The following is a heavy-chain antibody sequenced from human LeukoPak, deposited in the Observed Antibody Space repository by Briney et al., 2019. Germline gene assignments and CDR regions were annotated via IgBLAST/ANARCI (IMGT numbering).Heavy chain of an antibody. D-gene: IGHD6-19*01. CDR2: IWYDGSNK. CDR1: GFTFSSYG. CDR3: ARDSLGTSSGWFDP. V-gene: IGHV3-33*01. J-gene: IGHJ5*02. Sequence: PGGSLRLSCAASGFTFSSYGMHWVREAPGKGLEWAAVIWYDGSNKYYADSVKGRFTISRDNSKNTLYLQMNSLRAEDTAVYYCARDSLGTSSGWFDPWGQGTLVTVSS.